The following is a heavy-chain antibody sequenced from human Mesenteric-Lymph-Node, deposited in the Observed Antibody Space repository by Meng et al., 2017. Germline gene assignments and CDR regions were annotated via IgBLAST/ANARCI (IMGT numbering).Heavy chain of an antibody. CDR2: MGRHSGYT. CDR1: GDTFINYE. CDR3: ATCSNGFPD. V-gene: IGHV1-8*03. D-gene: IGHD6-19*01. J-gene: IGHJ4*02. Sequence: VQLVRFGVEGKKPEAAGKVACKAAGDTFINYEMSWVGQSTEEGLECVGWMGRHSGYTGYAQMFHGRLTITRSISINTVYIELSNLRSDDTVVYYCATCSNGFPDWGQGTLVTVSS.